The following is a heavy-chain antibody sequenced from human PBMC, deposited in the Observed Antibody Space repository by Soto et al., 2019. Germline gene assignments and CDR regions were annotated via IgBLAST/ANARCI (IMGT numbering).Heavy chain of an antibody. CDR2: IGTAGDT. Sequence: PGGSLRLSCAASGFTFSSYDMHWVRQATGKGLEWVSAIGTAGDTYYPGSVKGRFTISRENAKNSLYLQMNSLRAGDTAVYYCAGGTYYYDSSGQTFDYWGQGTLVTVSS. V-gene: IGHV3-13*01. J-gene: IGHJ4*02. CDR3: AGGTYYYDSSGQTFDY. D-gene: IGHD3-22*01. CDR1: GFTFSSYD.